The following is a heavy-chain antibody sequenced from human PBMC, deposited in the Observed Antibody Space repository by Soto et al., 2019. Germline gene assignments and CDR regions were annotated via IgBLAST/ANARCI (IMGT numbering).Heavy chain of an antibody. CDR1: GFSLSNVRMG. CDR2: IFSNDEK. Sequence: QVTLKESGPVLVKPTETLTLTCTVSGFSLSNVRMGVSWIRQPPGKALEWLAHIFSNDEKSYSTSLKSRLTISKDTSKSQVVLTMTNMDPVDTATYYCARILGVAARRGWFDPWGQGTLVTVSS. J-gene: IGHJ5*02. D-gene: IGHD6-6*01. V-gene: IGHV2-26*01. CDR3: ARILGVAARRGWFDP.